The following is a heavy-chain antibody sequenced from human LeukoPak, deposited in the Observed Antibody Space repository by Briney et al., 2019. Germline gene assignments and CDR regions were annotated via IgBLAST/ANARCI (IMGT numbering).Heavy chain of an antibody. V-gene: IGHV1-2*02. CDR1: GYTFTGYY. Sequence: ASVKVSCKASGYTFTGYYMHWVRQAPGQGLEWMGWINPNSGGTNYAQRFQGRVTMTRDTSISTAYMELSRLRSDDTAVYYCARDQGSGWYRYYYYYCVDVWGKGTTVTVSS. CDR3: ARDQGSGWYRYYYYYCVDV. D-gene: IGHD6-19*01. J-gene: IGHJ6*03. CDR2: INPNSGGT.